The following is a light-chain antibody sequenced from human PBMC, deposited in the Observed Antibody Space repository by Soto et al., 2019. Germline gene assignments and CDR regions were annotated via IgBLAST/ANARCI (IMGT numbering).Light chain of an antibody. J-gene: IGLJ1*01. CDR2: GNS. CDR1: SSNIGAGYD. CDR3: QSYDSSLSGYV. V-gene: IGLV1-40*01. Sequence: QSVLTQPPSVSGAPGQRVTISCTGSSSNIGAGYDVHWYQQLPGRAPKLLIYGNSNRPSGVPDRFSGSKSGTSASLAITGLQAEDEADSYCQSYDSSLSGYVFGTGTKLTVL.